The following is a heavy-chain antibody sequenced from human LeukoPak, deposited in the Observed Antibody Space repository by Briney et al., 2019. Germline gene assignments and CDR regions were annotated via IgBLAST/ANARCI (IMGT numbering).Heavy chain of an antibody. V-gene: IGHV1-18*01. CDR3: ARDSKDWGALDY. Sequence: ASVKVSCKASGYTFTSYGISWVRQAPGQGPEWMGWISGYNGNINYAQKLQGRVTMTTDTSTSTAYMELRSLRSDDTAVYFCARDSKDWGALDYWGQGTLVTVSS. D-gene: IGHD3/OR15-3a*01. J-gene: IGHJ4*02. CDR2: ISGYNGNI. CDR1: GYTFTSYG.